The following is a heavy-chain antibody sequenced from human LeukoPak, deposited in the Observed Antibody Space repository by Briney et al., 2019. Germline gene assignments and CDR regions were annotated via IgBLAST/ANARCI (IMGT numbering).Heavy chain of an antibody. V-gene: IGHV5-51*01. CDR3: ARQARPYYDILTGYHSLRVNYMDV. J-gene: IGHJ6*03. CDR2: IYPGDSDT. CDR1: GYSFTSYW. D-gene: IGHD3-9*01. Sequence: GESLKISCKGSGYSFTSYWIGWVRQMPGKGLEWMGIIYPGDSDTRYSPSFQGQVTISAAKSVSTPYLQWSSLKASDTAMYYCARQARPYYDILTGYHSLRVNYMDVWGKGTTVTISS.